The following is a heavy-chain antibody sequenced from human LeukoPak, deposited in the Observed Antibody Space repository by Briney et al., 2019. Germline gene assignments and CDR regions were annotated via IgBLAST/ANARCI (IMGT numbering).Heavy chain of an antibody. CDR2: INSDGSST. J-gene: IGHJ4*02. CDR3: AREGGNNLWTGYYLFDY. D-gene: IGHD3/OR15-3a*01. Sequence: GGSLRLSCAASGFTFSNNWMHWVRQAPGKGLVWVSRINSDGSSTSYADSVKGRFTISRDNAKNTLYLQMNSLRAEDTAVYYCAREGGNNLWTGYYLFDYWGQGNPGHRLL. CDR1: GFTFSNNW. V-gene: IGHV3-74*01.